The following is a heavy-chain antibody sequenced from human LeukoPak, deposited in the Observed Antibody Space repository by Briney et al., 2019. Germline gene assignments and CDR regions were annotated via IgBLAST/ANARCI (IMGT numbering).Heavy chain of an antibody. CDR2: ISYDGSNK. CDR1: GFTFSSYG. Sequence: PGKSLRLSCAASGFTFSSYGMHWVRQALGKGLEWVAVISYDGSNKYYADSVKGRFTISRDNSKNTLYLQMNSLRAEDTAVYYCAKDRASGYGDPFDYWGQGTLVTVSS. D-gene: IGHD4-17*01. V-gene: IGHV3-30*18. CDR3: AKDRASGYGDPFDY. J-gene: IGHJ4*02.